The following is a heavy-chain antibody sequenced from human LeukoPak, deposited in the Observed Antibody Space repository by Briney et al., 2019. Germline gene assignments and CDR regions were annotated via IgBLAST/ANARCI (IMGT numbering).Heavy chain of an antibody. J-gene: IGHJ4*02. V-gene: IGHV3-11*01. Sequence: GGSLRLSCAVSGFTFTDTYMTWIRQAPGKGLESLSYISPSGTDISYADSVKGRFTISRDNAKNSVYLQMNSLRVDDTAVYYCARDWGSYYKGLDYWGQGTLVTVSS. D-gene: IGHD3-10*01. CDR1: GFTFTDTY. CDR3: ARDWGSYYKGLDY. CDR2: ISPSGTDI.